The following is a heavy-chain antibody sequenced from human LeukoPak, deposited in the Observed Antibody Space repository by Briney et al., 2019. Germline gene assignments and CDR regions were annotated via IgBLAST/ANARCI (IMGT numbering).Heavy chain of an antibody. D-gene: IGHD5-12*01. J-gene: IGHJ4*02. CDR1: GGSFSGYY. CDR2: INHSGST. V-gene: IGHV4-34*01. CDR3: ARGPRYSGYKN. Sequence: SETLSLTCAVYGGSFSGYYWSWIRQPPGKGLEWIGEINHSGSTNYNPSLESRVTISVDTSKSQFSLKLSSVTAADTAVYYCARGPRYSGYKNWGQGTLVTVSS.